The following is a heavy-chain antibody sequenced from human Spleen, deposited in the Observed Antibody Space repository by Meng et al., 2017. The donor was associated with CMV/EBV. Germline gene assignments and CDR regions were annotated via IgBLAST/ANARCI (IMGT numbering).Heavy chain of an antibody. CDR2: ISNDGSDK. CDR1: GFSFSSSV. D-gene: IGHD5-24*01. V-gene: IGHV3-30*03. J-gene: IGHJ4*02. CDR3: REIDE. Sequence: GGSLRLSCTASGFSFSSSVMHWVRQSPGKGLEWLAAISNDGSDKFYADSVKGRFSISRDNSKNILYLQLTRPRGDDTGVYFCREIDEWGQGTQVTVSS.